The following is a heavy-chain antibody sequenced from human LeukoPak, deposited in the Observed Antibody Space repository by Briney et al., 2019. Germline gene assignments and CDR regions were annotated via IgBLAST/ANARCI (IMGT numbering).Heavy chain of an antibody. CDR2: ISYDGSNK. V-gene: IGHV3-30*04. CDR3: ARDRDSSGLN. J-gene: IGHJ1*01. CDR1: GFTFSSYA. Sequence: GSLRLSCAASGFTFSSYAMHWVRQAPGKGLAWVAVISYDGSNKYYADSVKGRFTISRDNFKNTLYLQMNSLRAEDTAVYYCARDRDSSGLNWGQGTLVTVSS. D-gene: IGHD6-19*01.